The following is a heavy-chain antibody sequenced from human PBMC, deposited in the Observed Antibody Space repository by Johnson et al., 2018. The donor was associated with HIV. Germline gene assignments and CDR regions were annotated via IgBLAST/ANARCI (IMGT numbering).Heavy chain of an antibody. CDR1: GFTFDDYA. V-gene: IGHV3-13*01. CDR3: NSEWDIGATISPDAFDI. Sequence: VQLVESGGGVVRPGGSLRLSCAASGFTFDDYAMHWVRQAPGKGLEWVSAIGTAGDTYNTGSVKGRITISRDDSKNTEYLQMNSLKTEDTAVYYCNSEWDIGATISPDAFDIWGQGTMVTVSS. D-gene: IGHD5-12*01. J-gene: IGHJ3*02. CDR2: IGTAGDT.